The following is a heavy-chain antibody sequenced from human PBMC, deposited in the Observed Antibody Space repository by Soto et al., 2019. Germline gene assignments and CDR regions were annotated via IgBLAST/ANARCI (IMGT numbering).Heavy chain of an antibody. J-gene: IGHJ5*01. CDR1: GGSISSGDYY. V-gene: IGHV4-30-4*01. CDR3: ARVVRFCSSPSCRGRKCFDS. Sequence: SSETLSLTCSVSGGSISSGDYYWSWIRQPPGKGLEWIGYMFYTGTTYYNPSLKSRVAISVDTSKNQFSLKLRSVTAADTAVYHCARVVRFCSSPSCRGRKCFDSWGQGTLVTVSS. D-gene: IGHD2-2*01. CDR2: MFYTGTT.